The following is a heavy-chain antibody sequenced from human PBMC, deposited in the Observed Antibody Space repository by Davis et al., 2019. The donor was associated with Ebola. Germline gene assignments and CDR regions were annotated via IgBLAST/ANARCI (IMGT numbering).Heavy chain of an antibody. Sequence: PGGSLRLSCAASGFTFSSYAMSWVRQAPGKGLEWVANIKQDGSEKYYVDSVKGRFTISRDNAKNSLYLQMNSLRAEDTAVYYCAKRGRGYSGYDNYYYYYMDVWGKGTTVTVSS. D-gene: IGHD5-12*01. CDR3: AKRGRGYSGYDNYYYYYMDV. V-gene: IGHV3-7*01. CDR2: IKQDGSEK. J-gene: IGHJ6*03. CDR1: GFTFSSYA.